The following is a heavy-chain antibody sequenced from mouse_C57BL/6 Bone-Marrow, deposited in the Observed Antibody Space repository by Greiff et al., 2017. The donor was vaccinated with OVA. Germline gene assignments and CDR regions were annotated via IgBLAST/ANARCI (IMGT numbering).Heavy chain of an antibody. CDR3: ALYEGPPRGFAY. V-gene: IGHV1-59*01. CDR1: GYTFTSYW. J-gene: IGHJ3*01. CDR2: IDPSDSYT. D-gene: IGHD2-3*01. Sequence: VQLQQPGAELVRPGTSVKLSCKASGYTFTSYWMHWVKQRPGQGLEWIGVIDPSDSYTNYNQKFKGKATLTVDTSSNTAYMQLSSLTSEDSAFEYCALYEGPPRGFAYWCQGTLVTVSA.